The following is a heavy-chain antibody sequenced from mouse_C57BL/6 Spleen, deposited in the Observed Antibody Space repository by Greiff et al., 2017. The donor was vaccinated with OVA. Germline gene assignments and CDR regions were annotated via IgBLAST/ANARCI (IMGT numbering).Heavy chain of an antibody. D-gene: IGHD2-3*01. CDR2: IHPSDSDT. J-gene: IGHJ3*01. CDR3: AISDGYYVWFAY. Sequence: VKLQQPGAELVKPGASVKVSCKASGYTFTSYWMHWVKQRPGQGLEWIGRIHPSDSDTNYNQKFKGKATLTVDKSSSTAYMQLSSLTSEDSAVYYCAISDGYYVWFAYWGQGTLVTVSA. CDR1: GYTFTSYW. V-gene: IGHV1-74*01.